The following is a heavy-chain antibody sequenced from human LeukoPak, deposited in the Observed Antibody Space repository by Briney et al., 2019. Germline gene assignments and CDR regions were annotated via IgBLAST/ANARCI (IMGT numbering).Heavy chain of an antibody. Sequence: GGSLRLSCAASGFTFDDYAMHWVRQAPGKGLEWVSGISWNSGSIGYADSVKGRFTISRDNAKNSLYLQMNSLRAEDTALYCCAKGYSSGWYDPWFDYWGQGTLVTVSS. V-gene: IGHV3-9*01. CDR2: ISWNSGSI. D-gene: IGHD6-19*01. CDR3: AKGYSSGWYDPWFDY. J-gene: IGHJ4*02. CDR1: GFTFDDYA.